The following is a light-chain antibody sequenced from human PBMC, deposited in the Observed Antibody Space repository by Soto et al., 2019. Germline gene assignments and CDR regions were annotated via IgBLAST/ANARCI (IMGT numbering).Light chain of an antibody. CDR1: QSLLHRDGYTY. CDR3: MQTLKFWT. CDR2: LTS. J-gene: IGKJ1*01. V-gene: IGKV2-28*01. Sequence: DIVMTQSPLSLPVTPGESASISCRSSQSLLHRDGYTYSDWYLQKPGQSPQLLIYLTSNRASGVPDRFSGSGSVTDFTLRISRVEAEDVGVYYCMQTLKFWTFGQGTKVDIK.